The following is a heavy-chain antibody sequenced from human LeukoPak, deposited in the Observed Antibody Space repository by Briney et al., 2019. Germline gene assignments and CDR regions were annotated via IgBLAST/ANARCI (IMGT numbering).Heavy chain of an antibody. Sequence: ASVKVSCKASGYTFTGYYMHWVRQAPGQGLEWMGWINPNSGGTNYAQKFQGRVTMTRDTSISTAYMELSRLRSDDTAVYYCARGVDYGSGNRPYNWFDPWGQGTLVTVSS. D-gene: IGHD3-10*01. CDR3: ARGVDYGSGNRPYNWFDP. V-gene: IGHV1-2*02. J-gene: IGHJ5*02. CDR2: INPNSGGT. CDR1: GYTFTGYY.